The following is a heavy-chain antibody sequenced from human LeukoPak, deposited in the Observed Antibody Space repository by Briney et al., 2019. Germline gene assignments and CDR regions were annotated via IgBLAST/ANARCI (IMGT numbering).Heavy chain of an antibody. Sequence: GASVKVSCKASGYIFSNFAMTWVRQAPGQGLEWMGWINPNSGGTNYAQKFQGRVTMTRDTSISTAYMELSRLRSDDTAVYYCARERSVDYDFWSGYPYNWFDPWGQGTLVTVSS. CDR2: INPNSGGT. J-gene: IGHJ5*02. D-gene: IGHD3-3*01. CDR3: ARERSVDYDFWSGYPYNWFDP. V-gene: IGHV1-2*02. CDR1: GYIFSNFA.